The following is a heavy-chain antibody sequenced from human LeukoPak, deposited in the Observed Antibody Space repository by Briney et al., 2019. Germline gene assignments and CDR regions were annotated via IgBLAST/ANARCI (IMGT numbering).Heavy chain of an antibody. CDR1: GYTFTSYG. J-gene: IGHJ4*02. V-gene: IGHV1-18*01. CDR2: ISAYNGNT. Sequence: ASVKVSCKASGYTFTSYGISWVRQAPGQVLEWMGWISAYNGNTNYAQKLQGRVTMTTDTSTSTAYMELRSLRSDDTAVYYCARESSGIAAAATDYWGQGTLVTVSS. D-gene: IGHD6-13*01. CDR3: ARESSGIAAAATDY.